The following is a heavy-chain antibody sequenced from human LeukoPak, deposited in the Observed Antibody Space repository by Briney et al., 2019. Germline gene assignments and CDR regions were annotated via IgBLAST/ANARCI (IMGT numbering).Heavy chain of an antibody. V-gene: IGHV4-34*01. CDR1: GGSFSGYY. CDR3: ARGTFYDFWSGPQPRWFDP. Sequence: SETLSLTCAVYGGSFSGYYWSWIRQPPGKGLEWIGEINPSGSTNYNPYFKSRVTISVDTSKHQFSLKLSSVTAADTAVYYCARGTFYDFWSGPQPRWFDPWGQGTLVTVSS. D-gene: IGHD3-3*01. CDR2: INPSGST. J-gene: IGHJ5*02.